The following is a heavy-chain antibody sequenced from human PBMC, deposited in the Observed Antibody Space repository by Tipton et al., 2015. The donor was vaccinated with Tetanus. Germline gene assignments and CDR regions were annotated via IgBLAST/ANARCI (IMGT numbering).Heavy chain of an antibody. CDR2: ISYDGSNK. D-gene: IGHD6-13*01. CDR1: GFTFSSYA. V-gene: IGHV3-30-3*01. CDR3: ARDQGGKEGIATHYYYGMDV. J-gene: IGHJ6*02. Sequence: SLRLSCAASGFTFSSYAMHWVRQAPGKGLEWVAVISYDGSNKYYADSVKGRFTISRDNSKNTLYLQMNSLRAEDTAVYYCARDQGGKEGIATHYYYGMDVWGQGTTVTVSS.